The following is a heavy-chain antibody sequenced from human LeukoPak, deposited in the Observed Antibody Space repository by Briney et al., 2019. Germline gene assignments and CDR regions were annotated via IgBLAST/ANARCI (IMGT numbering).Heavy chain of an antibody. D-gene: IGHD3-22*01. CDR3: AKRTTYYYDSSGYFHFDY. CDR2: LSGSGAST. Sequence: GGSLRLSCAASGFTFSSYAMSWVRQAAGKGLEWVSVLSGSGASTDYADSVKGQFTISRDNSKNTLYLQMNSLRAEDTAVYYCAKRTTYYYDSSGYFHFDYWGQGTLVTVSS. CDR1: GFTFSSYA. V-gene: IGHV3-23*01. J-gene: IGHJ4*02.